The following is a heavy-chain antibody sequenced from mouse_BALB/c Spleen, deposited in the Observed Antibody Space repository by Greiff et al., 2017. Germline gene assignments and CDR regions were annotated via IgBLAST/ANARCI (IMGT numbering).Heavy chain of an antibody. CDR2: IDPANGNT. D-gene: IGHD2-1*01. J-gene: IGHJ2*01. Sequence: LVESGAELVKPGASVKLSCTASGFNIKDTYMHWVKQRPEQGLEWIGRIDPANGNTKYDPKFQGKATITADTSSNTAYLQLSSLTSEDTAVYYCARGGNYDDYFDYWGQGTTLTVSS. V-gene: IGHV14-3*02. CDR3: ARGGNYDDYFDY. CDR1: GFNIKDTY.